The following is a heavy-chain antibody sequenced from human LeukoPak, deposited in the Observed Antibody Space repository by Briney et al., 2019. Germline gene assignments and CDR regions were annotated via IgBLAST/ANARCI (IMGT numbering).Heavy chain of an antibody. D-gene: IGHD3-16*01. CDR2: MNPNSGDT. Sequence: ASVKVSCKVSGYTSTDYLIHWVRQVPGQGLEWMGWMNPNSGDTSYAQRFHDRVMMTRDTSVTTVYLEVTSLTSDDTAVFYCARRRGEPNIFDYWGQGTLVTVSS. J-gene: IGHJ4*02. CDR3: ARRRGEPNIFDY. V-gene: IGHV1-2*02. CDR1: GYTSTDYL.